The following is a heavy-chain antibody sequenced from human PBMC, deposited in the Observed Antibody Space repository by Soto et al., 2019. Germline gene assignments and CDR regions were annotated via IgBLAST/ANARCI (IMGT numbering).Heavy chain of an antibody. Sequence: PGESLKISCKGSGYSFTSYWIGWVRQMPGKGLEWMGIIYPGDSDTRYSPSFQGQVTISADKSISTAYLQWSSLKASDTAMYYCARLYSRFLEWLPHADYWGQGTLVTVSS. CDR2: IYPGDSDT. D-gene: IGHD3-3*01. CDR3: ARLYSRFLEWLPHADY. V-gene: IGHV5-51*01. J-gene: IGHJ4*02. CDR1: GYSFTSYW.